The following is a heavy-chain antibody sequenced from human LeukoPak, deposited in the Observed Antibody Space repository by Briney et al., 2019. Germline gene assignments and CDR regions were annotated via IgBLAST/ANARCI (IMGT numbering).Heavy chain of an antibody. V-gene: IGHV1-69*13. J-gene: IGHJ2*01. Sequence: SVKVSCKASGGTFSSYAISWVRQVPGQGLEWMGGIIPIFGTANYAQKFQGRVTITADESTSTAYMELSSLRSEDTAVYYCARDHLKRRRDIVVVPAAGGFVWYFDLWGRGTLVTVSS. CDR2: IIPIFGTA. CDR1: GGTFSSYA. D-gene: IGHD2-2*01. CDR3: ARDHLKRRRDIVVVPAAGGFVWYFDL.